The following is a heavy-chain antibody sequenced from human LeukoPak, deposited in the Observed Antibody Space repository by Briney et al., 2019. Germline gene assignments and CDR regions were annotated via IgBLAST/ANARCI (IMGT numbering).Heavy chain of an antibody. CDR3: AREGTEDLDY. CDR2: INPSGGST. CDR1: GYTFTSYY. J-gene: IGHJ4*02. V-gene: IGHV1-46*01. D-gene: IGHD3-10*01. Sequence: ASVRVSCKASGYTFTSYYMHWVRQAPGQGLEWMGVINPSGGSTSYAQKFQGRVTMTRDTSTSTVYMELSSLRSEDTAVYYCAREGTEDLDYWGQGTLVTVSS.